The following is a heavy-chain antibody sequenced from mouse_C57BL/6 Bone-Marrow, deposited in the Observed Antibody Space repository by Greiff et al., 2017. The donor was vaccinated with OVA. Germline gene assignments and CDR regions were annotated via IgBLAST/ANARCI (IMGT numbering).Heavy chain of an antibody. CDR1: GFTIKDYY. CDR3: ARYPVITTVVAHCDV. J-gene: IGHJ1*03. CDR2: IDPEDGDT. D-gene: IGHD1-1*01. Sequence: VQLQQSGAELVKPGASVKLSCTASGFTIKDYYMHWVKQRTEQGLEWIGRIDPEDGDTKYAPKFQGKATITADTSSNTAYLQLSSLTSEDTAVYYCARYPVITTVVAHCDVWGTGTTVTVSS. V-gene: IGHV14-2*01.